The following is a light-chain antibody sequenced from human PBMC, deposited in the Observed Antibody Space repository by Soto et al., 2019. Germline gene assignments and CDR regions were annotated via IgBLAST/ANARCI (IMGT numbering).Light chain of an antibody. Sequence: DIQLTQSPSFLSASVGERVTITCRASQGISSYLAWYQQKAGKAPKILIYAASSLQGGVPSRFSGSGSGTELITTTSSLQPSEFAAYYCRQHNSYPRITFGQGTRLEIK. CDR1: QGISSY. V-gene: IGKV1-9*01. J-gene: IGKJ5*01. CDR2: AAS. CDR3: RQHNSYPRIT.